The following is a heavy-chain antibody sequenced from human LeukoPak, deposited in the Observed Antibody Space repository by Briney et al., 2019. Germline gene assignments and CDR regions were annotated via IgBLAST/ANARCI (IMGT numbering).Heavy chain of an antibody. J-gene: IGHJ2*01. D-gene: IGHD2-15*01. CDR1: GGSFSGYY. Sequence: SETLSLTCAVYGGSFSGYYWSWIRQPPGKGLEWIGEINHSGSTNYNPSPKSRVTISVDTSKNQFSLKLSSVTAADTAVYYCARGPRPYCSGGSCYRRYFDLWGRGTLVTVSS. V-gene: IGHV4-34*01. CDR3: ARGPRPYCSGGSCYRRYFDL. CDR2: INHSGST.